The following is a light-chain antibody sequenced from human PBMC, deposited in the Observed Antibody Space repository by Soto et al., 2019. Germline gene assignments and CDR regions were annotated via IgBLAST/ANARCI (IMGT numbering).Light chain of an antibody. Sequence: QSALTQPPSASGSVGQSVTISCTGTSSDVGAYNYVSWYQQHPGKTPKLMIYEVSKRPSGVPDRFSGSKSGYTASLTVSGLQAEDEADYYCSSHAGNNNYVFGTGTKLTVL. CDR1: SSDVGAYNY. J-gene: IGLJ1*01. CDR2: EVS. V-gene: IGLV2-8*01. CDR3: SSHAGNNNYV.